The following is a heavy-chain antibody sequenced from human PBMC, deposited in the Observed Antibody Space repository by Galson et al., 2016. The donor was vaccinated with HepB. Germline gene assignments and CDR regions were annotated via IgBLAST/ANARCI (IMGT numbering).Heavy chain of an antibody. CDR2: INPVNGHT. CDR1: GYTFSSYP. CDR3: ARWGSNVWFTSGWPYGMDV. J-gene: IGHJ6*02. D-gene: IGHD6-19*01. V-gene: IGHV1-3*01. Sequence: SVKVSCKASGYTFSSYPVHWVRQAPRQRLEWMGWINPVNGHTQYSQQFQGRVTITRNTSASTAYMEVSSLRSEDTAVYYCARWGSNVWFTSGWPYGMDVWGQGTTVTVSS.